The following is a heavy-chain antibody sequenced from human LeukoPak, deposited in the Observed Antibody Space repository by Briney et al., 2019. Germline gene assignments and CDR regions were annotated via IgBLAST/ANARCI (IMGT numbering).Heavy chain of an antibody. CDR1: GGSITTHY. V-gene: IGHV4-59*03. CDR3: AGPAQTPGGNSPFDH. D-gene: IGHD4-23*01. CDR2: IYYSGST. Sequence: SETLSLTCTVSGGSITTHYWTWMREPPGKGREGSGYIYYSGSTTYNTTLTSRVPKSVDTSKNQLSMHLTSVTAADTAVYYCAGPAQTPGGNSPFDHWGQGTLVTVSS. J-gene: IGHJ4*02.